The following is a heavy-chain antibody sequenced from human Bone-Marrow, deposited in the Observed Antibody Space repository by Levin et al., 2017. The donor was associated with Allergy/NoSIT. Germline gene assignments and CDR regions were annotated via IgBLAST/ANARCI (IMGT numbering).Heavy chain of an antibody. J-gene: IGHJ4*02. CDR3: Y. D-gene: IGHD3-10*01. CDR2: NYPGDSDT. V-gene: IGHV5-51*01. Sequence: GESLKISCKVSGYNFIAYWIGWVRQTPGKGLEYMGLNYPGDSDTRYSPSFQGQVTISADKSINTAIYYCTRRPAGRGITNFDYWGQGTLVTVSS. CDR1: GYNFIAYW.